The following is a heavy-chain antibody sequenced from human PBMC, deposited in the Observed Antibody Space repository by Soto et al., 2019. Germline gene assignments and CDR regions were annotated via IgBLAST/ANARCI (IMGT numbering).Heavy chain of an antibody. V-gene: IGHV3-11*01. CDR1: GFSFSDYY. CDR3: ARDLGYYASDGYFDY. CDR2: ISSSGGII. J-gene: IGHJ4*02. Sequence: WGSLRLSCAGSGFSFSDYYIIWSRHSPFKGLEWVSYISSSGGIIYYADSVKGRFTISRDNAKNSLYLQMNSLRAEDTAVYYCARDLGYYASDGYFDYWGQGTVVTVSS. D-gene: IGHD3-22*01.